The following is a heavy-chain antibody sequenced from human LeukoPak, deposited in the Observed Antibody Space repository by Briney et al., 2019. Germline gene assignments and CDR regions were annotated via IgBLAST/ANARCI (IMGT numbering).Heavy chain of an antibody. J-gene: IGHJ4*02. D-gene: IGHD6-13*01. V-gene: IGHV4-39*01. CDR3: ARRGIAAAHDY. CDR1: GGSISSSSYY. Sequence: KSSETLSLTCTVSGGSISSSSYYWGWIRQPPGKGREWIGSIYYSGSTYYNPSLKSRVTISVDTSKNQFSLKLSSVTAADTAVYYCARRGIAAAHDYWGQGTLVTVSS. CDR2: IYYSGST.